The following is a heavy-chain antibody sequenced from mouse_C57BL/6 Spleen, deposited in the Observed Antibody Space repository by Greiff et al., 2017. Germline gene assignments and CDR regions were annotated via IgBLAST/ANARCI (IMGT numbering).Heavy chain of an antibody. CDR1: GYSITSGYY. CDR2: ISYDGSN. D-gene: IGHD2-4*01. V-gene: IGHV3-6*01. Sequence: EVQLVESGPGLVKPSQSLSLTCSVTGYSITSGYYWNWIRQFPGNKLEWMGYISYDGSNNYNPSLKNRISITRDTSKNQFFLKLNSVTTEDTATYYCARADDYVAYWGQGTLVTVSA. CDR3: ARADDYVAY. J-gene: IGHJ3*01.